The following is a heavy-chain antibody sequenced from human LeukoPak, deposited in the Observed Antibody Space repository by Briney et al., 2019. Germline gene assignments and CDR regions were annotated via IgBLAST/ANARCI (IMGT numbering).Heavy chain of an antibody. CDR1: GFTFSSFA. Sequence: PGGSLRLSCAASGFTFSSFAMAWVRQASGKGLEWVSGISDSGGSTYYADSVKGRFTTSRDNSKNMLYLQMNSLRAEDTAVYYCAVRRYMRPGPVDSWGQGTLVTVSS. CDR2: ISDSGGST. J-gene: IGHJ4*02. V-gene: IGHV3-23*01. CDR3: AVRRYMRPGPVDS. D-gene: IGHD1-14*01.